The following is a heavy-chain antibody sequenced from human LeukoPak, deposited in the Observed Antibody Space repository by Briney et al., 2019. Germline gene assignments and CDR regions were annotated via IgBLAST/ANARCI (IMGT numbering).Heavy chain of an antibody. CDR1: GYTFASYG. Sequence: ASVKVSCKASGYTFASYGISWLRQAPGQGLEWMGWISAYNGNTNYAQKLQGRVTMTTDTSTSTAYMELRSLRSDDTAVYYCARLKGRGFATGYYYYYYGMDVWGQGTTVTVSS. J-gene: IGHJ6*02. CDR3: ARLKGRGFATGYYYYYYGMDV. D-gene: IGHD3-9*01. CDR2: ISAYNGNT. V-gene: IGHV1-18*01.